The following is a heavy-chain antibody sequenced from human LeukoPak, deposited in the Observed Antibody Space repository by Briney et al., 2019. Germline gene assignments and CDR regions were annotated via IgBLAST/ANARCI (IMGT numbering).Heavy chain of an antibody. CDR2: ISSSGSTI. CDR3: ARVAPYSSGWYWGGFDS. J-gene: IGHJ4*02. Sequence: GGSLRISCAASGFTFTSYAMTWVRQAPGKGLEWVSYISSSGSTIYYADSVKGRFTISRDNAKNSLYLQMNSLRAEDTAVYYCARVAPYSSGWYWGGFDSWGQGTLVTVSS. D-gene: IGHD6-19*01. CDR1: GFTFTSYA. V-gene: IGHV3-48*03.